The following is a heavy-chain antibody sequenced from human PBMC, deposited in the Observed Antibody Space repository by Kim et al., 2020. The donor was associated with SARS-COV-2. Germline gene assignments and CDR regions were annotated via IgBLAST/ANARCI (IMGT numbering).Heavy chain of an antibody. D-gene: IGHD2-15*01. J-gene: IGHJ4*02. CDR2: IYYSGST. CDR1: GDSISTYY. CDR3: ARGDSAASIVVF. Sequence: SETLSLTCSVSGDSISTYYWSWIRQPPGKGLEWIGYIYYSGSTNYNPSLKSRVTISVDTSKNKFSLKLTSVTTADTAVYYCARGDSAASIVVFWGQGTLV. V-gene: IGHV4-59*01.